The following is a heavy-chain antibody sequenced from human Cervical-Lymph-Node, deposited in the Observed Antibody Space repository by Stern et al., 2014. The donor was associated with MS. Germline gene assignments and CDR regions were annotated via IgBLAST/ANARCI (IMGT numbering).Heavy chain of an antibody. V-gene: IGHV1-2*06. Sequence: VQLVESGPEVKKPGASLKVSCKASGNTFSDSYLHWLRQAPGQGLEWMGRIYPDRGHPNYAQRFHGRITLTRDTSTNTAYLELKSLTSDDMAVYYCARQRIIDMVDDAFDIWGQGTRVAVSS. CDR3: ARQRIIDMVDDAFDI. CDR1: GNTFSDSY. D-gene: IGHD2/OR15-2a*01. J-gene: IGHJ3*02. CDR2: IYPDRGHP.